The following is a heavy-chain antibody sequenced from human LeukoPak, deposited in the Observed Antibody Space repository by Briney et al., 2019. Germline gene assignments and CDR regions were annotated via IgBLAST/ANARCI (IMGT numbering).Heavy chain of an antibody. CDR1: GGSISSYY. CDR3: AKGGTSWFDY. Sequence: SETLSLTCTVSGGSISSYYWSWIRQPPGKGLEWIGTIYHSGRTYYNPSLKSRVTISVDTSKNQFSLKLSSVTAADTAVYYCAKGGTSWFDYWGQGTLVTVSS. D-gene: IGHD2-15*01. V-gene: IGHV4-59*04. CDR2: IYHSGRT. J-gene: IGHJ5*01.